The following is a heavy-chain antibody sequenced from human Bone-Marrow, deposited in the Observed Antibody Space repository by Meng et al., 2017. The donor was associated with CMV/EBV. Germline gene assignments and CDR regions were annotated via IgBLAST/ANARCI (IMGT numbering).Heavy chain of an antibody. CDR2: ISGYNGDT. J-gene: IGHJ4*02. V-gene: IGHV1-18*01. CDR3: ARDTPTVTTRGGPEY. D-gene: IGHD4-17*01. Sequence: ASVKVSCKASGYTFSSYGVTWMRQAPGQGLEWMGWISGYNGDTKSAQKVQDRVTMTTDTSTSTAYMELRSLSSDDTAVYYCARDTPTVTTRGGPEYWGQGTLVAVSS. CDR1: GYTFSSYG.